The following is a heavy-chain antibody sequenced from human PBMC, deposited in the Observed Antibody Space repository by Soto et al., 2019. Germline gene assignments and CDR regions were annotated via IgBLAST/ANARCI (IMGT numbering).Heavy chain of an antibody. CDR2: IYYSGST. D-gene: IGHD1-26*01. CDR3: AREGGIVGATAADY. V-gene: IGHV4-31*01. J-gene: IGHJ4*02. CDR1: GGSISSGGYY. Sequence: QVQLQESGPGLVKPSQTLSLTCTVSGGSISSGGYYWSWIRQHPGKGLDWIGYIYYSGSTSYNPSLKSQVTISVDTSKNQFSLKLSSVTAADTAVYYCAREGGIVGATAADYCGQGTLVTVSS.